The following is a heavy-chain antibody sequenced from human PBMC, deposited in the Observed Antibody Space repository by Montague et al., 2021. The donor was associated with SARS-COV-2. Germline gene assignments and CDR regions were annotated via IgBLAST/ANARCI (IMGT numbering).Heavy chain of an antibody. J-gene: IGHJ3*02. CDR3: ARPSSGSYYHAFDI. V-gene: IGHV3-30-3*01. Sequence: SRRISCAASGFTFSSYAMHWVRQAPGKGLEWVAVISYDGSNKYYADSVKGRFTISRDNPKNTLYLQMNSLRAEDTAVYYCARPSSGSYYHAFDIWGQGTMVTVSS. D-gene: IGHD1-26*01. CDR2: ISYDGSNK. CDR1: GFTFSSYA.